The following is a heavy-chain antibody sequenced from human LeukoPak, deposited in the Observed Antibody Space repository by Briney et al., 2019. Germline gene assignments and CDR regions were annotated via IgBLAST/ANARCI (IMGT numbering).Heavy chain of an antibody. CDR3: AAVGVGLQVF. CDR2: FDPEEDEI. V-gene: IGHV1-24*01. D-gene: IGHD4-11*01. Sequence: GASVKVSCKVSGDILTELSMHWVRQAPGKGLEWMGTFDPEEDEIIYAQKFQGRLTMTEDTSTDTAYMDLRSLTSDDTAMYYCAAVGVGLQVFWGQGALVTVSS. CDR1: GDILTELS. J-gene: IGHJ4*02.